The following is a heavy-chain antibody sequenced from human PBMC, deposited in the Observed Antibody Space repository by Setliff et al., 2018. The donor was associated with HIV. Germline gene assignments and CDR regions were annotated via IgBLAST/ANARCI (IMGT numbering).Heavy chain of an antibody. V-gene: IGHV4-4*09. CDR3: VRWYYCVSGACYRADY. J-gene: IGHJ4*02. CDR1: GDSISSYF. D-gene: IGHD2-21*02. Sequence: SETLSLTCTVSGDSISSYFWSWIRQSPGKGLEWIGFRSTTGSTNYNPSLRSRVTISVDTSKNQFSLRLPSVTAADTAVYYCVRWYYCVSGACYRADYWGQGTMVTVSS. CDR2: RSTTGST.